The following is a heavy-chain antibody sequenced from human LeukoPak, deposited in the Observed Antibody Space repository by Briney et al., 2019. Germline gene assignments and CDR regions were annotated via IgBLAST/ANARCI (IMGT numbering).Heavy chain of an antibody. CDR3: ATNRRDYDSSGYSGDPFDY. V-gene: IGHV4-34*01. CDR1: GGSFSGYY. CDR2: INHSGST. D-gene: IGHD3-22*01. Sequence: SETLSLTCAVYGGSFSGYYWSWIRQPPGKGLEWIGEINHSGSTNYNPSLKSRVTISVDTSKNQFSLKLSSVTAADTAVYYCATNRRDYDSSGYSGDPFDYWGQGTLVTVSS. J-gene: IGHJ4*02.